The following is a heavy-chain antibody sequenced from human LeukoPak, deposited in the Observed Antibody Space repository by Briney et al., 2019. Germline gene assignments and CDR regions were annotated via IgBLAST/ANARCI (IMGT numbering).Heavy chain of an antibody. J-gene: IGHJ6*03. Sequence: KPSETLSLTCTVSGGSISSYYWSWIRQPPGKGLEWIGYIYTSGSTNYNPSLKSRVTISVDTSKNQFSLKLSSVTAADTAVYYCARQLPYYYCMDVWGKGTTVTVSS. V-gene: IGHV4-4*09. CDR2: IYTSGST. D-gene: IGHD1-7*01. CDR1: GGSISSYY. CDR3: ARQLPYYYCMDV.